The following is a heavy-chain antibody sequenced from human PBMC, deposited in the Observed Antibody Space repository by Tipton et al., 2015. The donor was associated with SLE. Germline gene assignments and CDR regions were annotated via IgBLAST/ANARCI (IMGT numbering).Heavy chain of an antibody. CDR1: GFTFGDYA. CDR2: IRSKAYGGTT. CDR3: SRHGDGVETGNLDY. Sequence: SLRLSCAGSGFTFGDYAMNWFRQAPGKGLEWVGFIRSKAYGGTTEYAASVKGRFTISRDDSKSIAYLQMNSLKTEDTALYYCSRHGDGVETGNLDYWGQGALVTVSS. J-gene: IGHJ4*02. V-gene: IGHV3-49*03. D-gene: IGHD4-23*01.